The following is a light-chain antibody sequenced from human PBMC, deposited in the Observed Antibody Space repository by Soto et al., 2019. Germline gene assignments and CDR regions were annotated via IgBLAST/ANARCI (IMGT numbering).Light chain of an antibody. Sequence: EIVMTQSPATLSVSPGERATLSCRASQGVSSNLAWYQQKPGQAPRLLIYGASTRATGIPARFSGSGSGTEFTLTISSLQSEDFAVYYCQQYNNWPAALTFGGGTKVEIK. CDR1: QGVSSN. CDR2: GAS. CDR3: QQYNNWPAALT. V-gene: IGKV3-15*01. J-gene: IGKJ4*01.